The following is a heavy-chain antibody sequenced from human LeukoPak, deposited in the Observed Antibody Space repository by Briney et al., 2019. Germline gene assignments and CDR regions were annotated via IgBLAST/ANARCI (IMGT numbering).Heavy chain of an antibody. CDR3: ARTSGYSGYFDY. V-gene: IGHV4-59*01. D-gene: IGHD5-12*01. CDR2: IYYSGST. CDR1: GGSISSYY. J-gene: IGHJ4*02. Sequence: PSETLSLTRTVSGGSISSYYWTWIGQTPGKGLEWIGYIYYSGSTHYNPSLKSRVTISVDTSKNQFSLKLTSVTAADTAVYYCARTSGYSGYFDYWGQGTLVTVSS.